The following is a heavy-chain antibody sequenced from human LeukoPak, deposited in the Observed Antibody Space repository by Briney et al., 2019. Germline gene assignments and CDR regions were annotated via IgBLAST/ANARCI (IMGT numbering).Heavy chain of an antibody. Sequence: SETLSLTCTVSGGSISRSSYYWGWIRQPPGKGLEWIGSIYYSGSTYYNPSLKSRVTISVDTSKNQFSLKLNSVTAADTAVYYCARDFDSSGYGNYGMDVWGQGTTVTVSS. CDR3: ARDFDSSGYGNYGMDV. CDR2: IYYSGST. CDR1: GGSISRSSYY. D-gene: IGHD3-22*01. V-gene: IGHV4-39*07. J-gene: IGHJ6*02.